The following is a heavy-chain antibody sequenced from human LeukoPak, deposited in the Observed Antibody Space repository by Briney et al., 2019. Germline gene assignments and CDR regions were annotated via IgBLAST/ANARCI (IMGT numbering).Heavy chain of an antibody. V-gene: IGHV3-7*04. CDR2: IKQDGSEK. J-gene: IGHJ4*02. Sequence: PGGSLRLSCAASGFTFSTYWMSWVRQAPGKGLEWVANIKQDGSEKYYVGSVKGRFTISRDNAENSLYLQMNSLRVEETALYYCVRRISGSYYSEWGQGTLVTVSS. CDR3: VRRISGSYYSE. D-gene: IGHD1-26*01. CDR1: GFTFSTYW.